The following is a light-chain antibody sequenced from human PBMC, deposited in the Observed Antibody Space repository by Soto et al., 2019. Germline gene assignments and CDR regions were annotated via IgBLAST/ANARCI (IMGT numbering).Light chain of an antibody. CDR1: SSNIGNNY. V-gene: IGLV1-51*02. CDR3: GTCDSSLSVV. J-gene: IGLJ1*01. Sequence: QSVLTQPPSVSAAPGQKVTISCSGSSSNIGNNYVSWYQQLPGTAPKLLIYENNKRPSGIPDRFSGSKSGTSATLGITGLQTGDEADYYSGTCDSSLSVVFGTGTMVTVL. CDR2: ENN.